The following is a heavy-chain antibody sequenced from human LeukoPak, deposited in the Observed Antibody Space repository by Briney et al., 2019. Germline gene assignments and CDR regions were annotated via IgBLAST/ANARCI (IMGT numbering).Heavy chain of an antibody. CDR3: ARANIAAAGQDRGFDY. V-gene: IGHV3-53*04. Sequence: GGSLRLSCAASGFTVGSNYMSWVRQAPGKGLGWVSVIYSGGSTYYADSVKGRFTISRHNSKNTLYLQMNSLRAEDTAVYYCARANIAAAGQDRGFDYWGQGTLVTVSS. D-gene: IGHD6-13*01. J-gene: IGHJ4*02. CDR1: GFTVGSNY. CDR2: IYSGGST.